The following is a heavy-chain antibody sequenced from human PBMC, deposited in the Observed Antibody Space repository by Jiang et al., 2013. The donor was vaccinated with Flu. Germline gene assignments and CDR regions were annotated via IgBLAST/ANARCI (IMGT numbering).Heavy chain of an antibody. V-gene: IGHV7-4-1*02. Sequence: EWMGWINTNTGDATYAQGFTGRFVFSLDTSVSTAYLQISSLKAEDTAVYYCARAQGRENWNYPYYFDYWGQGTLVTVSS. CDR3: ARAQGRENWNYPYYFDY. D-gene: IGHD1-7*01. J-gene: IGHJ4*02. CDR2: INTNTGDA.